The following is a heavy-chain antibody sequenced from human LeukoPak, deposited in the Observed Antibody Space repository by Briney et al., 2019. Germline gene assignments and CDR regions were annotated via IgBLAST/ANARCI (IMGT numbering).Heavy chain of an antibody. Sequence: SETLSLTCAVYGGSFSGYYWSWIRQPPGKGLEWIGEINHSGSTNYSPSLKSRVTISVDTSKNQFSLKLSSVTAADTAVYYCARGGGPGSIIVVVPAAYFDYWGQGTLVTVSS. J-gene: IGHJ4*02. V-gene: IGHV4-34*01. CDR2: INHSGST. D-gene: IGHD2-2*01. CDR3: ARGGGPGSIIVVVPAAYFDY. CDR1: GGSFSGYY.